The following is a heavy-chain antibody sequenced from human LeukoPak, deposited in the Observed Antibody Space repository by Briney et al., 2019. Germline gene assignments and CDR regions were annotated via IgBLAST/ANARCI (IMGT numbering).Heavy chain of an antibody. D-gene: IGHD6-13*01. CDR2: ISYDGSNK. J-gene: IGHJ4*02. Sequence: GGSLRLSCAASGFTFSTYGMHWVRQAPGKGLEWVAVISYDGSNKYYADSVKGRFTISRDNSKNTLYLQMNSLRAEDTAVYFCVKDGSWYFDYWGQGTLVTVSS. CDR3: VKDGSWYFDY. CDR1: GFTFSTYG. V-gene: IGHV3-30*18.